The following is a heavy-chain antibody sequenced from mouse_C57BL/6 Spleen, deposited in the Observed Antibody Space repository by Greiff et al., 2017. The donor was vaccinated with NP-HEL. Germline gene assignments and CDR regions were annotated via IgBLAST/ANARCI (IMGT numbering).Heavy chain of an antibody. D-gene: IGHD2-4*01. CDR2: ISNGGGST. Sequence: DVKLVESGGGLVQPGGSLKLSCAASGFTFSDYYMYWVRQTPEKRLEWVAYISNGGGSTYYPDTVKGRFTISRDNAKNTLYLQMSRLKSEDTAMYYCARQGDYDVGYAMDYWGQGTSVTVSS. J-gene: IGHJ4*01. CDR3: ARQGDYDVGYAMDY. CDR1: GFTFSDYY. V-gene: IGHV5-12*01.